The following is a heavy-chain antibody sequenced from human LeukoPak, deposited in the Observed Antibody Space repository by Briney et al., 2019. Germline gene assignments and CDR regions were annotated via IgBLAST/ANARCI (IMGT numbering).Heavy chain of an antibody. V-gene: IGHV3-23*01. J-gene: IGHJ6*02. CDR2: ISGSGGST. Sequence: GGSLRLSCTASGFTFGDYAMSWVRQAPGKGLEWVSAISGSGGSTYYADSVKGRFTISRDNAKNSLYLQMNSLRAEDTAVYYCARDGRYCSGGSCYPYGMDVWGQGTTVTVSS. CDR1: GFTFGDYA. CDR3: ARDGRYCSGGSCYPYGMDV. D-gene: IGHD2-15*01.